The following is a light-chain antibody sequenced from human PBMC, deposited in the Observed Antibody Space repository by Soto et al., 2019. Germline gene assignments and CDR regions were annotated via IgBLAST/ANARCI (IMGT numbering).Light chain of an antibody. Sequence: QSALTQPASVSGSPGQSITISCTGTSSDVGGYNYVSWYQHHPGKAPKLIIYDVSNRPSGVSVRFSGSKSGNTASLTVSGLQAEDEADYYCSSYAGSTIPFGTGTKVTVL. CDR1: SSDVGGYNY. V-gene: IGLV2-14*03. J-gene: IGLJ1*01. CDR3: SSYAGSTIP. CDR2: DVS.